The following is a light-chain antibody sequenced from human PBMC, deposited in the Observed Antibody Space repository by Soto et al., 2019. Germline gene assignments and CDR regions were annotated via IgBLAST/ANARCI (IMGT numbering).Light chain of an antibody. V-gene: IGKV2D-29*01. CDR2: GVS. CDR1: QSLLQSDGNTY. CDR3: MQSRQPPRT. Sequence: IVMTQTPLSLSVTPGQPASISCKSSQSLLQSDGNTYLYWYLQKPGQPPQLLIYGVSNRCSGVRDMFSGSGSGTDFTLKLSRVEAEDVGVYSCMQSRQPPRTVGQGTNVEIK. J-gene: IGKJ1*01.